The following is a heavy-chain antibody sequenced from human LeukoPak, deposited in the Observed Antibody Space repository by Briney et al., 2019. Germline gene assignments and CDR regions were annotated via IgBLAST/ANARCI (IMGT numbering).Heavy chain of an antibody. CDR1: GFTFSSYN. V-gene: IGHV3-48*01. J-gene: IGHJ4*02. D-gene: IGHD5-18*01. CDR3: ARFVRGYSYGLDY. CDR2: IGNSRTTI. Sequence: GGSLRLSCAASGFTFSSYNMNWVRQAPGKGLEWISYIGNSRTTIYYADSVKGRFTISRDNAKSSLYLQMNSLRAEDTAVYYCARFVRGYSYGLDYWGQGTLVTVSS.